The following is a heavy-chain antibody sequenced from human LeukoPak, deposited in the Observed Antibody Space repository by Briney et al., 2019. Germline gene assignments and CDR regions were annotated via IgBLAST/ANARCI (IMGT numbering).Heavy chain of an antibody. CDR2: ITSTGIYI. D-gene: IGHD6-19*01. V-gene: IGHV3-21*01. Sequence: GGSLRLSCAASGFSFSTYTMSWVRQAPGKGLEWVSSITSTGIYIYYADSVKGRFTISRDNAKNSLYLQMNSLRAEDTAVYYCARVQRGIAVALDYWGQGTLATVSS. J-gene: IGHJ4*02. CDR3: ARVQRGIAVALDY. CDR1: GFSFSTYT.